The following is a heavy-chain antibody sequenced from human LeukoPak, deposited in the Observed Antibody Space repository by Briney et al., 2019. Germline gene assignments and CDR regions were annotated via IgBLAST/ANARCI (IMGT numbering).Heavy chain of an antibody. CDR1: GGSISSYY. J-gene: IGHJ4*02. CDR2: IYYSGST. Sequence: SETLSLTCTVSGGSISSYYWSWLRQPPGKGLEWIGSIYYSGSTYYNPSLKSRVTISVDTSKNQFSLKLSSVTAADTAVYYCARDRTLDSGYDSDYFDYWGQGTLVTVSS. D-gene: IGHD5-12*01. V-gene: IGHV4-59*12. CDR3: ARDRTLDSGYDSDYFDY.